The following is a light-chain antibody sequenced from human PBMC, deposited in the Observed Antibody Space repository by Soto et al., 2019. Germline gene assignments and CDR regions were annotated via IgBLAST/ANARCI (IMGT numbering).Light chain of an antibody. CDR2: DVS. CDR3: CSYVGGYSYV. CDR1: SRVVGDYNS. Sequence: QSALTQPRSVSGSPGQSVTVSCIGTSRVVGDYNSVSWYQQHPGKAPKLMIYDVSKRPSGVPDRFSGSKSGNTASLTISGLQAEDEADYYCCSYVGGYSYVFGIGTKVTVL. V-gene: IGLV2-11*01. J-gene: IGLJ1*01.